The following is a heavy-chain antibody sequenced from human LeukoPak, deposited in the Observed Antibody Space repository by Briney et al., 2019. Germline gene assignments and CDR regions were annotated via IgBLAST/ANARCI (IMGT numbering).Heavy chain of an antibody. CDR3: ARWHGWFDP. CDR1: GGSISSYY. CDR2: IYYSGST. Sequence: SETLSLTCTVSGGSISSYYWSWIRQPPGKGLEWIGYIYYSGSTNYNPSLKSRVTISVDTSKNQFSLKLSSVTAADTAVYYCARWHGWFDPWGQGTLVTVSS. J-gene: IGHJ5*02. V-gene: IGHV4-59*01.